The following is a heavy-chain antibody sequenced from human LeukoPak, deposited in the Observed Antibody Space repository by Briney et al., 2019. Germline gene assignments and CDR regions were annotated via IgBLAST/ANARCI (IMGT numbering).Heavy chain of an antibody. Sequence: SETLSLTCAVYGGTFSGYYWSWIRQPPGKGLEWIGEINHSGSTNYNPSLKSRVTISVDTSKNQFSLKLSSVTAADTAVYYCARGRSIAADHTYYYYYYMDVWGKGTTVTVSS. CDR1: GGTFSGYY. J-gene: IGHJ6*03. CDR2: INHSGST. V-gene: IGHV4-34*01. CDR3: ARGRSIAADHTYYYYYYMDV. D-gene: IGHD6-13*01.